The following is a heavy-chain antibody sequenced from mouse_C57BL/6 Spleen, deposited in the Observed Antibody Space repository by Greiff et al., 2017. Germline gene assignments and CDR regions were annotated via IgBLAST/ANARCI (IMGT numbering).Heavy chain of an antibody. CDR1: GFTFSSYG. D-gene: IGHD2-2*01. CDR3: ARQAGYDWYFDV. J-gene: IGHJ1*03. Sequence: EVKLVESGGDLVKPGGSLKLSCAASGFTFSSYGMSWVRQTPDKRLEWVATISSGGSYTYYPDSVKGRFTISRDNAKNTLYLQMSSLKSEDTAMYYCARQAGYDWYFDVWGTGTTVTVSS. CDR2: ISSGGSYT. V-gene: IGHV5-6*01.